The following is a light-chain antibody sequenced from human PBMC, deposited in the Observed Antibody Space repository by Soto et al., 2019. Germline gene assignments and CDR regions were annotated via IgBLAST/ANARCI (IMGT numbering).Light chain of an antibody. J-gene: IGKJ4*01. Sequence: DIQMTQSPFTLSASVGDSVTITCRASQSISSWLAWYQQKPGKAPNLLIYDASSLESGVPSRFSGSGSGTEFTLTISSLQPDDFATYYCQHYHTYPLTFGGGTKVDIK. V-gene: IGKV1-5*01. CDR2: DAS. CDR1: QSISSW. CDR3: QHYHTYPLT.